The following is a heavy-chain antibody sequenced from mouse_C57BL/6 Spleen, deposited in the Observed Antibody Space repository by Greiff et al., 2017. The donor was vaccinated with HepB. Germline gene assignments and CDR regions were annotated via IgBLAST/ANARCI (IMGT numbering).Heavy chain of an antibody. D-gene: IGHD3-2*02. J-gene: IGHJ3*01. CDR3: APLDSSGPWFAY. Sequence: VQLQQPGAELVRPGTSVKLSCKASGYTFTSYWMHWVKQRPGQGLEWIGVIDPSDSYTNYNQKFKGKATLTVDTSSSTAYMQLSSLTSEDSAVYYCAPLDSSGPWFAYWGQGTLVTVSA. CDR1: GYTFTSYW. V-gene: IGHV1-59*01. CDR2: IDPSDSYT.